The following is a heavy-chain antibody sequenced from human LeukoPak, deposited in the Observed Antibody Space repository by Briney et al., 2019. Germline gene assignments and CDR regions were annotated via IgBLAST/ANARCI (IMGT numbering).Heavy chain of an antibody. CDR3: ANDFRGNDDSSSWYRAEYFQH. J-gene: IGHJ1*01. CDR2: ISSSSSYI. CDR1: GFTFSSYS. Sequence: GGSLRLSCAASGFTFSSYSMNWVRQAPGKGLEWVSSISSSSSYIYYADSVKGRFTISRDNSKNTLYLQMNSLRAEDTAVYYCANDFRGNDDSSSWYRAEYFQHWGQGTLVTVSS. D-gene: IGHD6-13*01. V-gene: IGHV3-21*04.